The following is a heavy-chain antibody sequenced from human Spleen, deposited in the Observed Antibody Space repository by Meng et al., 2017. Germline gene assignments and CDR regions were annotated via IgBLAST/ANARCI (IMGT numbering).Heavy chain of an antibody. CDR3: ARGPYSSSWYYFDY. Sequence: GGSLRLSCAASGFTLSSYGMHWVRQAPGKGLEWVAVIWYDGSNKYYADSVKGRFTISRDNSKNTLYLQMNSLRAEDTAVYYCARGPYSSSWYYFDYWGQGTLVTVSS. J-gene: IGHJ4*02. D-gene: IGHD6-13*01. V-gene: IGHV3-33*08. CDR1: GFTLSSYG. CDR2: IWYDGSNK.